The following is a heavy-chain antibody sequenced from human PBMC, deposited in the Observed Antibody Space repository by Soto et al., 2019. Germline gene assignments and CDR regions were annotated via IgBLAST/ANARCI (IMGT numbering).Heavy chain of an antibody. Sequence: VASVKVSCQASGYTFTGYYMHWVRQAPGQGLEWMGWINPNSGGTNYAQKFQGWVTMTRDTSISTAYMELSSLRSEDTAVYYCATAQGSYYDFWSGYLYGMDVWGQGTTVTVSS. V-gene: IGHV1-2*04. CDR2: INPNSGGT. CDR1: GYTFTGYY. J-gene: IGHJ6*02. CDR3: ATAQGSYYDFWSGYLYGMDV. D-gene: IGHD3-3*01.